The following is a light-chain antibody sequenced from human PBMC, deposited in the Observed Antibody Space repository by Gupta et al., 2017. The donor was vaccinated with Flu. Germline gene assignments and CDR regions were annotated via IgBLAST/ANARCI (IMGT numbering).Light chain of an antibody. V-gene: IGLV3-9*01. CDR3: QVWDSSTV. CDR1: NIGSKN. CDR2: RDS. J-gene: IGLJ1*01. Sequence: SYELTQPLPVSVSLGPTARITCGGNNIGSKNVHWYQQKAGQGPVLVIYRDSNRPSGIPERFSGSNSGNTATMTISRAQAGDEADYYCQVWDSSTVFGTGTKVTVL.